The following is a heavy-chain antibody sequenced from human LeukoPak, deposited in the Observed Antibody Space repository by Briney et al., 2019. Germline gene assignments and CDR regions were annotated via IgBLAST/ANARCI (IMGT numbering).Heavy chain of an antibody. CDR2: INHSGST. J-gene: IGHJ3*02. D-gene: IGHD6-6*01. V-gene: IGHV4-34*01. CDR3: ATLTYSSYDAFDI. CDR1: GGSFSGYY. Sequence: SETLSLTCAVYGGSFSGYYWSWIRQPPGKGLEWIGEINHSGSTNYNPSLKSRVTISVDTSKNQFSLKLSSVTAADTAVHYCATLTYSSYDAFDIWGQGTMVTVSS.